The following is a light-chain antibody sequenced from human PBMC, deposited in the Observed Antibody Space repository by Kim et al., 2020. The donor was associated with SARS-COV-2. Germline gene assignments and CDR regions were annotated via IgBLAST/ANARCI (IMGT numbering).Light chain of an antibody. CDR1: DSNIGKND. CDR3: ATWDDTLSEV. V-gene: IGLV1-47*01. J-gene: IGLJ1*01. Sequence: PGQRGTISCSGSDSNIGKNDVYWYQQLPGTAPKLLVYRNNQRPSGVPDRFSGSKSGTSASLAISGLQSEDEADYYCATWDDTLSEVFGTGTKVTVL. CDR2: RNN.